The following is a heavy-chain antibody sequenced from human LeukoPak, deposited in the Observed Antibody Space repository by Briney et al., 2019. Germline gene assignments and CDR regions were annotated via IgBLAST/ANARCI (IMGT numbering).Heavy chain of an antibody. J-gene: IGHJ4*02. D-gene: IGHD3-22*01. V-gene: IGHV3-15*01. CDR1: GFTFSNAW. CDR2: IKSKSAGGTA. Sequence: GGSLRLSCAASGFTFSNAWMSWVRQAPGKGLEWLGCIKSKSAGGTADYGAPVRGIYSISRDDSKNTLYLKMNSLKTEDTAVYYCTTYDSSGYYSRYWGQGTLLTVSS. CDR3: TTYDSSGYYSRY.